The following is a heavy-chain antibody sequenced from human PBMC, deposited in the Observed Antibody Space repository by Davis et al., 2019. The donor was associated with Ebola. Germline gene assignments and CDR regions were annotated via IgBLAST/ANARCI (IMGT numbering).Heavy chain of an antibody. Sequence: GESLKIPCAASGFTFSSYWMSWVRQAPGKGLEWVANIKQDGSEKYYVDSVKGRFTISRDNAKNSLYLQMNSLRAEDTAVYYCAGGYSYGYFYWGQGTLVTVSS. D-gene: IGHD5-18*01. CDR3: AGGYSYGYFY. CDR1: GFTFSSYW. V-gene: IGHV3-7*03. J-gene: IGHJ4*02. CDR2: IKQDGSEK.